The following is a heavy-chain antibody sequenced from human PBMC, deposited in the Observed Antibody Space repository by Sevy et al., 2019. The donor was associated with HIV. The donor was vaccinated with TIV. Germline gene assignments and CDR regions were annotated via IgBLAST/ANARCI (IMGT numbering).Heavy chain of an antibody. CDR1: GFTCRTYS. Sequence: GGSLRLSCAASGFTCRTYSMNWVRQAPGKGLEWLSSISDDSRYIYYSDSVKGRFTISRANAKNFLFLQMNNLRVEDTAIYYCARDFTVFGVVSGIDYWGQGNLVTVSS. J-gene: IGHJ4*02. V-gene: IGHV3-21*04. CDR3: ARDFTVFGVVSGIDY. CDR2: ISDDSRYI. D-gene: IGHD3-3*01.